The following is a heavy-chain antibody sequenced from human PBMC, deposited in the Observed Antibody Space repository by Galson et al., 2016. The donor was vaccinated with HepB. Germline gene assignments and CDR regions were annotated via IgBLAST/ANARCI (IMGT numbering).Heavy chain of an antibody. D-gene: IGHD2/OR15-2a*01. Sequence: SLRLSCAASGFTFSSYAMTWVRQAPGKGLEWVSAISESGNITYYVASVKGRFTISRDNSKSTLYLQMASLRAEDTAIYYCAKDALHSILTSYFDFWGQGTVVTVAS. CDR2: ISESGNIT. CDR3: AKDALHSILTSYFDF. V-gene: IGHV3-23*01. CDR1: GFTFSSYA. J-gene: IGHJ4*02.